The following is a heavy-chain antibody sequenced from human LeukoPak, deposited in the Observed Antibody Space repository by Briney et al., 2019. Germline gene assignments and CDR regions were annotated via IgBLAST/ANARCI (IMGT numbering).Heavy chain of an antibody. Sequence: SETLSLTCTVSGGSISSHYWSWIRQPPGKGLEWIGYIYYSGSTNYNPSLKSRVTISVDTSKNQFSLKLSSVTAADTAVYYCASVDTVVTPPDYWGQGTLVTVSS. J-gene: IGHJ4*02. V-gene: IGHV4-59*11. CDR3: ASVDTVVTPPDY. D-gene: IGHD4-23*01. CDR2: IYYSGST. CDR1: GGSISSHY.